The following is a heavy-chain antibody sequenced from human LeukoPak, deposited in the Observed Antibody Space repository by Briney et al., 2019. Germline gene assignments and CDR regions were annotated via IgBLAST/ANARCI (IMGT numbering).Heavy chain of an antibody. Sequence: GESLKISCKGSGYSFTSYWIGWVRQMPGKGLEWMGIIYPGDSDTRYSPSFQGQVTISADKSISTAYLQWSSLKASDTAMYYCARQPDYGDNYYYYGMDVWGQGTTVTVSS. CDR1: GYSFTSYW. J-gene: IGHJ6*02. V-gene: IGHV5-51*01. D-gene: IGHD4-17*01. CDR2: IYPGDSDT. CDR3: ARQPDYGDNYYYYGMDV.